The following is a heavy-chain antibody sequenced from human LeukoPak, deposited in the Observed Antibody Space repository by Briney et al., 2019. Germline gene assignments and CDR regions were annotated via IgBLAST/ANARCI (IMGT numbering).Heavy chain of an antibody. Sequence: GESLRPSCVVSGPIFIPSWMSWVRQAPGKGLEWIARIKSTSAGGTTDYAAPVKGRFTISRDDSKSTLYLQIDSLKSEDTALYYSPTERFTYYPFWGQGTLVTVSS. V-gene: IGHV3-15*01. CDR3: PTERFTYYPF. D-gene: IGHD1-26*01. J-gene: IGHJ4*02. CDR1: GPIFIPSW. CDR2: IKSTSAGGTT.